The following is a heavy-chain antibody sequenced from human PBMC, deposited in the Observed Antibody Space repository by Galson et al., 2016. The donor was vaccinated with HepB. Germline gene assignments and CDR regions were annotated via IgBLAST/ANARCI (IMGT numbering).Heavy chain of an antibody. D-gene: IGHD6-13*01. CDR2: ITSSSTVI. Sequence: SLRLSCAASGVSLSDYNMNWVRQAPGKGLEWVSYITSSSTVIYYADSVKGRFTISRDSAKNSLYLQMNSLRAGDTAVYYCASDSSSGYFFESWGQGALVTVSS. CDR3: ASDSSSGYFFES. J-gene: IGHJ4*02. CDR1: GVSLSDYN. V-gene: IGHV3-21*05.